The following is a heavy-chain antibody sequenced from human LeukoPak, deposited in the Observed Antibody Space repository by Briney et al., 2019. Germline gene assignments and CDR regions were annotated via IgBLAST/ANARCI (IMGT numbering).Heavy chain of an antibody. D-gene: IGHD3-22*01. CDR3: AYDSSGYYLGCAFDI. J-gene: IGHJ3*02. V-gene: IGHV1-46*03. Sequence: AXVKVSCKASGYTFTSYYMHWVRQAPGQGLEWMGIINPSGGSTSYAQKFQGRVTMTRDTSTSTVYMELSSLRSEDTAVYYCAYDSSGYYLGCAFDIWGQGTMVTVSS. CDR2: INPSGGST. CDR1: GYTFTSYY.